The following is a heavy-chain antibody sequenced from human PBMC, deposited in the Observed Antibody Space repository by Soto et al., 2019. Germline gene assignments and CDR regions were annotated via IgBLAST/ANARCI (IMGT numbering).Heavy chain of an antibody. CDR2: VSADADGT. CDR3: SKGRLSFDF. CDR1: GFIFSNYA. Sequence: AGSLRLSCEASGFIFSNYAMNWVRQSPGKGLEWISFVSADADGTVYADSVKGRFSISRDNSKNTLYLQMNNVRAEDTAIYYCSKGRLSFDFWGQGTLVTVSS. V-gene: IGHV3-23*01. J-gene: IGHJ4*02.